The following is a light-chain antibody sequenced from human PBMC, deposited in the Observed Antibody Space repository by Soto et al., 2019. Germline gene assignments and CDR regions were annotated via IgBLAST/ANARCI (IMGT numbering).Light chain of an antibody. Sequence: QSVLTQPPSVSGVPGQRVTISCTGSSSNIGAGYDVHWYQQRPGAAPKLLISANINRPSGVPDRFSGSKSGTSASLAITGLQADDEGDYYCQSYDRTLSARYVFGTGTKVTVL. J-gene: IGLJ1*01. CDR1: SSNIGAGYD. CDR3: QSYDRTLSARYV. V-gene: IGLV1-40*01. CDR2: ANI.